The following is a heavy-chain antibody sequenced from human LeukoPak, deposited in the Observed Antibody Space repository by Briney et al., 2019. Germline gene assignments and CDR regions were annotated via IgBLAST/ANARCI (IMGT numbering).Heavy chain of an antibody. D-gene: IGHD3-10*01. Sequence: SQTLSLTCAISGDSVSSNSAAWNWIRQSPSRGLEWLGRTYYRSKWYNDYAVSVKSRITVNPDTSKNQFSLQLNSVTPEDTAVYYCARDRTITMVRSSDPAYYFDYWGQGTLVTVSS. V-gene: IGHV6-1*01. J-gene: IGHJ4*02. CDR1: GDSVSSNSAA. CDR2: TYYRSKWYN. CDR3: ARDRTITMVRSSDPAYYFDY.